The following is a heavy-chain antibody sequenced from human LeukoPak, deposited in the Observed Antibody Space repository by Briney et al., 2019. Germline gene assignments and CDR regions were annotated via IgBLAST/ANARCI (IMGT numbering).Heavy chain of an antibody. Sequence: ASXKISCKASGYTFTSYDINWVRQATGQGLEWMGWMSPNSGNTGYAQKFQGRVTMTRSTSISTAYVELSSLRSEDTAVYYCATASTVTTERGSVVRAFDIWGQGTMVTVSS. CDR1: GYTFTSYD. V-gene: IGHV1-8*01. CDR3: ATASTVTTERGSVVRAFDI. D-gene: IGHD4-17*01. J-gene: IGHJ3*02. CDR2: MSPNSGNT.